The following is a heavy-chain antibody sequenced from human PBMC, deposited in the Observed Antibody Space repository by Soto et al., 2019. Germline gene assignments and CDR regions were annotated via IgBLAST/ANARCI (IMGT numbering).Heavy chain of an antibody. CDR2: IYYSGST. V-gene: IGHV4-59*08. CDR3: ARRCGRTLEY. J-gene: IGHJ4*02. Sequence: PSETLSVTCPVAGGTISSYYWSWIRKHPGKGLEWIGYIYYSGSTNYNPSLKSRVTISVDTSKNQFSLKLSSVTAADPAVYYCARRCGRTLEYWGQGTLVTVSS. CDR1: GGTISSYY. D-gene: IGHD2-15*01.